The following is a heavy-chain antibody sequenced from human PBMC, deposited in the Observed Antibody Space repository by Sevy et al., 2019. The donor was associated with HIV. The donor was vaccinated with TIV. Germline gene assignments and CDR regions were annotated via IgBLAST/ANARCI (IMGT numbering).Heavy chain of an antibody. CDR3: ARQVDTAILYYYDYMDI. CDR2: IYHSGRT. V-gene: IGHV4-38-2*01. J-gene: IGHJ6*03. D-gene: IGHD5-18*01. CDR1: GYSISSGYY. Sequence: SETLSLTCAVSGYSISSGYYWGWIRQPPGKGLEWIGSIYHSGRTYYNPSLKSRVTISVGTSKNQFSLKLSSVTAADTAVYYCARQVDTAILYYYDYMDIWGKGTTVTVSS.